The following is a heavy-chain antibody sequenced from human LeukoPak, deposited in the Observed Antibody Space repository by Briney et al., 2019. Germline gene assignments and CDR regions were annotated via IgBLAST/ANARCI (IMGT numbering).Heavy chain of an antibody. CDR2: ISSSGSTI. CDR3: ARDLDPSRAFDI. V-gene: IGHV3-48*03. D-gene: IGHD3-9*01. CDR1: SFTFSNYA. Sequence: GGSLRLSCAASSFTFSNYAMNWVRQAPGKGLEWVSYISSSGSTIYYADSVKGRFTISRDNAKNSLYLQMNSLRAEDTAVYYCARDLDPSRAFDIWGQGTMVTVSS. J-gene: IGHJ3*02.